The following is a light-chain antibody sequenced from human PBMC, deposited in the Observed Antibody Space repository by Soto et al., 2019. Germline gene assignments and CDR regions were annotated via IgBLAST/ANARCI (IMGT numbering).Light chain of an antibody. V-gene: IGKV1-39*01. CDR1: QSITNY. CDR2: AAS. CDR3: QHRYSTPLP. J-gene: IGKJ4*01. Sequence: DIQMTQSPSSLSASVGDRVTISCRASQSITNYLNWYQQKPGKAPKLLISAASISQSGVPSRFSGSRSGTDFTLTISSLPPEGFATYYCQHRYSTPLPFGGGTKVEIK.